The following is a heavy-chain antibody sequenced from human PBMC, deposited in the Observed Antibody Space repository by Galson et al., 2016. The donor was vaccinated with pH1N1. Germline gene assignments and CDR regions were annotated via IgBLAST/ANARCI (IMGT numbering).Heavy chain of an antibody. D-gene: IGHD2/OR15-2a*01. CDR1: GYIFSTFW. Sequence: QSGAEVKKPGESLKISCKGSGYIFSTFWIGWVRQMPGKGLEWMGIVYPGDSDTRYNPSFKGQVTISVDKSISTAYLQWSSLKASDSAIYFCARHQRSSDDYFFYKMDVWGQGTTVTVAS. J-gene: IGHJ6*02. CDR3: ARHQRSSDDYFFYKMDV. V-gene: IGHV5-51*01. CDR2: VYPGDSDT.